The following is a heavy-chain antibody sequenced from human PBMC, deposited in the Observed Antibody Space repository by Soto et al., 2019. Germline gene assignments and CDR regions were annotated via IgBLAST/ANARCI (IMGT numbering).Heavy chain of an antibody. CDR2: ISAYNGET. CDR3: ARVWGSYRAPAGGAGFDP. V-gene: IGHV1-18*04. CDR1: GYTFTSNS. D-gene: IGHD3-16*02. Sequence: QVQLVQSGAELKKPGASVKVSCATSGYTFTSNSITWVRQAPGQGLEWMGWISAYNGETSYAEKFPGRLTMTTDTSTSTAYMELRSLRPDDTAVYYCARVWGSYRAPAGGAGFDPWGQGTLVTVSS. J-gene: IGHJ5*02.